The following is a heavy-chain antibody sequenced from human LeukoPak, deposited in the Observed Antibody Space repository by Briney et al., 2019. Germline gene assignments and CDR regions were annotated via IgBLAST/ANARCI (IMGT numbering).Heavy chain of an antibody. J-gene: IGHJ6*03. CDR3: ARDSFLWFGESRYYYYMDV. D-gene: IGHD3-10*01. CDR1: GGSFSGYY. V-gene: IGHV4-34*01. Sequence: SETLSLTCAVYGGSFSGYYWSWIRQPPGKGLEWIGEINHSGSTNYNPSLKSRVTISVDTSKNQFSLKLSSVTAADTAVYYCARDSFLWFGESRYYYYMDVWGKGTTVTISS. CDR2: INHSGST.